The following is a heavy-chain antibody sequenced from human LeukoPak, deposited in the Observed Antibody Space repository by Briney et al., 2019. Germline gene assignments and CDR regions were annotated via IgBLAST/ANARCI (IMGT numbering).Heavy chain of an antibody. CDR2: IYPGDSDT. Sequence: HGESLKISCKGSGYSFTNYWIGWVRQLPGKGLEWMGIIYPGDSDTRYSPSFQGQVTISADKSISTAYLQWSSLKASDTAMYYCARNPELRYFDWFDYLGQGTLVTVSS. J-gene: IGHJ4*02. V-gene: IGHV5-51*01. CDR1: GYSFTNYW. CDR3: ARNPELRYFDWFDY. D-gene: IGHD3-9*01.